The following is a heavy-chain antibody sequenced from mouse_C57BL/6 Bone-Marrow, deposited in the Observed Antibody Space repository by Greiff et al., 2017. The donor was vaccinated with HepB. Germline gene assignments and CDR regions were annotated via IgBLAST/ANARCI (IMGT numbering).Heavy chain of an antibody. CDR3: ARHKENYYGSSYAMDY. V-gene: IGHV5-6*02. CDR2: ISSGGSYT. D-gene: IGHD1-1*01. CDR1: GFTFSSYG. Sequence: DVKLVESGGDLVKPGGSLKLSCAASGFTFSSYGMSWVRQTPDKRLEWVATISSGGSYTYYPDSVKGRFPISRDNAKNTLYLQMSSLKYEDTAMYYCARHKENYYGSSYAMDYWGQGTSVTVAS. J-gene: IGHJ4*01.